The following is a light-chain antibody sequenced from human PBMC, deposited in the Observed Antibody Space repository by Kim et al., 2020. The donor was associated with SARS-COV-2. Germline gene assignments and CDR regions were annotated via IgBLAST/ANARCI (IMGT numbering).Light chain of an antibody. CDR2: EVT. CDR1: NSDVGNYNL. J-gene: IGLJ3*02. CDR3: CSYAGSRTWV. Sequence: QSVLTQPASVSGSPGQSITISCTGTNSDVGNYNLVSWYQQHPGKAPRVMIYEVTKRPSGVSNRFSGSKSGNTASLTISGLQAEDEADYYCCSYAGSRTWVFGGGTQLTVL. V-gene: IGLV2-23*02.